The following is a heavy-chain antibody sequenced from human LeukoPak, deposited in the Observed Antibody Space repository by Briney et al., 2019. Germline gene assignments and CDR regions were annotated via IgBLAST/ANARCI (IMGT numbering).Heavy chain of an antibody. CDR1: GGSISSGGYY. D-gene: IGHD6-19*01. J-gene: IGHJ4*02. Sequence: SQTLSLTCTLSGGSISSGGYYWSWIRQHPGKGLEWIGYIYYSGVTYYNPSLKSRVTISVDTSKNQFSLKLSSVTAADTAVYSCARVRRVAQGWSDYWGQGTLVTVSS. V-gene: IGHV4-31*03. CDR2: IYYSGVT. CDR3: ARVRRVAQGWSDY.